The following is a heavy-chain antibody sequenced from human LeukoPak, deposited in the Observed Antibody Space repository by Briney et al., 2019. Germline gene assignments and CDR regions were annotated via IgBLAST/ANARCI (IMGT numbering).Heavy chain of an antibody. V-gene: IGHV4-39*07. CDR3: ARAQDYYDSGSLDY. CDR2: IYYSRIT. CDR1: GGSISSSTYY. J-gene: IGHJ4*02. D-gene: IGHD3-10*01. Sequence: SETLSLTCTVSGGSISSSTYYWGWIRQPPGKGLEWIGNIYYSRITQYNPSIKSRVTISVDTSKNQFSLKLNSVTAADTAVYYCARAQDYYDSGSLDYWGQGTLVTVSS.